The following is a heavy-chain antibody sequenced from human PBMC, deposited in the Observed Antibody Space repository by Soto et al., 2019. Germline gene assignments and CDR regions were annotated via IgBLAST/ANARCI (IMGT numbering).Heavy chain of an antibody. Sequence: SETLSLTCTVSGDSISSYHWSWIRQPPGKGLEWIGYIYYSGSTNYNPSLKSRVTISVDTSKNQFSLKLSSVTAADTAVYYCASSVREGSPVTTFFYYWGQGTLVTVSS. CDR2: IYYSGST. CDR1: GDSISSYH. V-gene: IGHV4-59*12. CDR3: ASSVREGSPVTTFFYY. D-gene: IGHD4-17*01. J-gene: IGHJ4*02.